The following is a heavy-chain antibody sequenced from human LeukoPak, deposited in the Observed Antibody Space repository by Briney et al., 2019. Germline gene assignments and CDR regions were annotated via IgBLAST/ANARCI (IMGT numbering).Heavy chain of an antibody. CDR2: INHIRST. Sequence: SETLSLTCAVYGGSFSGYYWTWIRQPPGKGLEWIGEINHIRSTNYNSSLKSRVTISVDTSKNQFSLKLSSVTAADTAVYYCARGYGDYLFDYWGQGTLVTVSS. V-gene: IGHV4-34*01. CDR3: ARGYGDYLFDY. J-gene: IGHJ4*02. CDR1: GGSFSGYY. D-gene: IGHD4-17*01.